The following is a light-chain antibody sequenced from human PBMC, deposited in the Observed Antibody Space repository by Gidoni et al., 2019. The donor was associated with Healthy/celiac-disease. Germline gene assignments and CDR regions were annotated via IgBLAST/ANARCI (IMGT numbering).Light chain of an antibody. V-gene: IGKV3-11*01. CDR1: QSVISY. J-gene: IGKJ2*04. CDR3: QQRSNWPRCS. CDR2: DAS. Sequence: ESVLTQCPANLSLSPGARATLACRASQSVISYFAWYQQKPGQAPRLLIYDASNRATGIPARFSGSWSGTDFTLTISRLEPEDFAVYYCQQRSNWPRCSFGPGTKLEIK.